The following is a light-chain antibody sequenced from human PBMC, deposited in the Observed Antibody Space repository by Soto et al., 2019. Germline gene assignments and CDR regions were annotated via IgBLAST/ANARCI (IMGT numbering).Light chain of an antibody. CDR1: QSINNY. J-gene: IGKJ2*01. V-gene: IGKV3-11*01. CDR2: DAS. Sequence: DIVLTQSPGTLSLSPGEIVTLSCRASQSINNYLAWYQQKPGQAPRLLIYDASNRATGIPSRFSGRGSVTDFTLRISGLEPVDFATYYCQQRAGWPYTFGQGTRLEIK. CDR3: QQRAGWPYT.